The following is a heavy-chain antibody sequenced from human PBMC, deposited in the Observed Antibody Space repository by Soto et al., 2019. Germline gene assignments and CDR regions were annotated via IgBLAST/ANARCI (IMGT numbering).Heavy chain of an antibody. CDR1: GFTFSSYG. V-gene: IGHV3-33*01. CDR3: ARDGIAVAVTLDY. CDR2: IWYDGSNK. J-gene: IGHJ4*02. D-gene: IGHD6-19*01. Sequence: QVQLVESGGGVVQPGRSLRLSCAASGFTFSSYGMHWVRQAPGKGLEWVAVIWYDGSNKYYADSVKGRFTISRDNSKNTLYLKMNSLRAEDTAVYYCARDGIAVAVTLDYWGQGTLVTVSS.